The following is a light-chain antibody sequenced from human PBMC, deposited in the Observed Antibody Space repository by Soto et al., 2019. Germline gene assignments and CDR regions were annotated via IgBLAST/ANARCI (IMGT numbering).Light chain of an antibody. CDR1: QSVSSN. CDR2: GAS. CDR3: QQYNNWPPWT. V-gene: IGKV3-15*01. Sequence: VLTQSPVTLSLSPGERATLSCRASQSVSSNLAWYQQKPGQAPRLLIYGASTRATGIPARFSGSGSGTQFTLTISGLQSEDFAVYYCQQYNNWPPWTFGQGTKVDIK. J-gene: IGKJ1*01.